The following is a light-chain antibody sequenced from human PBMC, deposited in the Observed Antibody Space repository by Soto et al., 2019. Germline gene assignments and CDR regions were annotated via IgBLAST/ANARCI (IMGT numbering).Light chain of an antibody. Sequence: IVLTQSPGTLSLSPGERATLSCRASQSLSSGYLGWYQQKPGQAPRLLIYGASSRATGIPDRFSGSASGTDFTLTISRLEPEDFAVYYCQQRSNWPPFTFGGGTKVDIK. CDR1: QSLSSGY. CDR2: GAS. J-gene: IGKJ4*01. V-gene: IGKV3D-20*02. CDR3: QQRSNWPPFT.